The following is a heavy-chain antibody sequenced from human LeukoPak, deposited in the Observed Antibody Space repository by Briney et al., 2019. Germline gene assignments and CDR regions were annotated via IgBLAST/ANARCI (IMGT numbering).Heavy chain of an antibody. D-gene: IGHD6-19*01. CDR3: ARRITVSAKRYLDL. CDR2: IYPGDPDT. V-gene: IGHV5-51*01. Sequence: GESLKISCKGSGYSFNSYWIGWVRQMPGKGLEWMGIIYPGDPDTRYSPSFQGQVTISADKSISTAYLQWSSLKASDTAMYYCARRITVSAKRYLDLWGQGTLVTVSS. CDR1: GYSFNSYW. J-gene: IGHJ4*02.